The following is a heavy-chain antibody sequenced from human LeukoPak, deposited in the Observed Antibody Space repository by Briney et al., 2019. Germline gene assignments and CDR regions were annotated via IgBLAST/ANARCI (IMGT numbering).Heavy chain of an antibody. J-gene: IGHJ5*02. CDR1: GYSISSGYY. CDR2: IYHSGSI. Sequence: SETLSLTCAVSGYSISSGYYWGWIRRPPGKGLEWIGTIYHSGSIYYNPSLKSRVTISVDTSKNQFSLKLSSVTAADTAVYYCARDRAGIAAAGSWSWFDHWGRGTLVTVSS. CDR3: ARDRAGIAAAGSWSWFDH. V-gene: IGHV4-38-2*02. D-gene: IGHD6-13*01.